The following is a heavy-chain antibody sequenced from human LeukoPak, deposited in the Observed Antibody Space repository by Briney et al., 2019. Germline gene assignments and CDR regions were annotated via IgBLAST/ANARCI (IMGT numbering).Heavy chain of an antibody. Sequence: SETLSLTCTVSGGSISSYYWSWIRQPAGKGLEWIGRIYTSGSTNYNPSLKSRVTISVDTSKNQFSLKLSSVTAADTAVYYCARATYDFWSGPTPVRYFDHYWGQGTLVTVSS. J-gene: IGHJ4*02. D-gene: IGHD3-3*01. CDR2: IYTSGST. CDR1: GGSISSYY. V-gene: IGHV4-4*07. CDR3: ARATYDFWSGPTPVRYFDHY.